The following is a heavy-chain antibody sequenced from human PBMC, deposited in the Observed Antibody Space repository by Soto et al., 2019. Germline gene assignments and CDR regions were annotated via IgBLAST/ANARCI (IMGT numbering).Heavy chain of an antibody. D-gene: IGHD6-13*01. Sequence: QVQLVQSGAEVKKPGSSVKVSCKASGGTFSSYAISWVRQAPGQGLEWMGGIIPIFGTANYAQKFQGRVTITADESTSTAYMELSSPRSEDTAVYYCARARLFGAAAGTDAFDIWGQGTMVTVSS. V-gene: IGHV1-69*01. J-gene: IGHJ3*02. CDR1: GGTFSSYA. CDR3: ARARLFGAAAGTDAFDI. CDR2: IIPIFGTA.